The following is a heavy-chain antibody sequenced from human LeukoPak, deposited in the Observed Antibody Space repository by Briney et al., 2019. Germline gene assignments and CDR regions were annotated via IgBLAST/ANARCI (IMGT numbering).Heavy chain of an antibody. CDR3: ARDRGYGDYYFEY. D-gene: IGHD4-17*01. J-gene: IGHJ4*02. Sequence: GGSLRLSCAASGLSVSTNYMSWDRQAPGKGLEWVSLIDRGGSTHYADSVKGRFTISRDNFENTVYLQMNSLRVDDTAVYYCARDRGYGDYYFEYWGQGTLVPVSS. V-gene: IGHV3-53*01. CDR1: GLSVSTNY. CDR2: IDRGGST.